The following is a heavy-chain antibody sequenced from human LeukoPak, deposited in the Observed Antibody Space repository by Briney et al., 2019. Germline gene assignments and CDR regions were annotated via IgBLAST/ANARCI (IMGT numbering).Heavy chain of an antibody. CDR1: GGSFSGYY. D-gene: IGHD2-15*01. CDR2: INHSGST. V-gene: IGHV4-34*01. CDR3: ARAEGYCSGGGCWTYYYFDY. Sequence: SETLSLTCAVYGGSFSGYYWSWIRQPPGKGLEWIGEINHSGSTNYNPSLKSRVTISVDTSKNQFSLKLSSVTAADTAVYYCARAEGYCSGGGCWTYYYFDYWGQGTLVTVSS. J-gene: IGHJ4*02.